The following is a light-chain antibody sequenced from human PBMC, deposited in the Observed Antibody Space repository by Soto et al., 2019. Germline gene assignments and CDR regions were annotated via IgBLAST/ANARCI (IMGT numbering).Light chain of an antibody. CDR1: SSDVGGYNY. Sequence: QSVLTQPASVSGSPGQSITISCTGTSSDVGGYNYVSWYQQHPGEVPKLMIYDVSSRPSGVSNRFSGSKSGNTASLTISGLQAEDEADYYCCQYTSSSTHLLFGGGTKLTVL. CDR3: CQYTSSSTHLL. V-gene: IGLV2-14*03. J-gene: IGLJ2*01. CDR2: DVS.